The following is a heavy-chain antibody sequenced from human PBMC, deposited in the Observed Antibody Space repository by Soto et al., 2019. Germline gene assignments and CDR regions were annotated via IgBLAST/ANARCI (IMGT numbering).Heavy chain of an antibody. J-gene: IGHJ3*02. V-gene: IGHV1-69*01. D-gene: IGHD3-22*01. CDR3: ARDRDSSGYQYAFDI. CDR1: GGTFSSYA. Sequence: QVQLVQSGAEVKKPGSSVKVSCKASGGTFSSYAISWMRQAPGQGLEWMGGIIPIFGTANYAQKFQGRVTITADESTSTAYMELSSLRSENTAVYYCARDRDSSGYQYAFDIWGQGTMVTVSS. CDR2: IIPIFGTA.